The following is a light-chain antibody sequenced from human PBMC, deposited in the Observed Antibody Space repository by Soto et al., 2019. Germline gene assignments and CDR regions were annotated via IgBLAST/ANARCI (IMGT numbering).Light chain of an antibody. CDR1: ISDVGGYNY. V-gene: IGLV2-8*01. J-gene: IGLJ1*01. CDR3: SSYAGSNNLP. Sequence: LTQPPSASGSPGQSVTISCTGTISDVGGYNYVSWYQQHPGKAPKLMIYEVSKRPSGVPDRFSGSKSGNTASLTVSGLQAEDEADYYCSSYAGSNNLPFGTGTKVTVL. CDR2: EVS.